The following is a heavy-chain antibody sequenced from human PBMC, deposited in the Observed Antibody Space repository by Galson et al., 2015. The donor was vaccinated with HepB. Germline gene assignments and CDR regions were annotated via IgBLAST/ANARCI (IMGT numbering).Heavy chain of an antibody. J-gene: IGHJ4*02. CDR2: IYYSGST. D-gene: IGHD6-6*01. Sequence: ETLSLTCTVSGGSISSSSYYWGWIRQPPGKGLEWTGSIYYSGSTYYNPSLKSRVTISVDTSKNQFSLKLSSVTAADTAVYYCARGSNGQLVPFDYWGQGTLVTVSS. CDR1: GGSISSSSYY. V-gene: IGHV4-39*01. CDR3: ARGSNGQLVPFDY.